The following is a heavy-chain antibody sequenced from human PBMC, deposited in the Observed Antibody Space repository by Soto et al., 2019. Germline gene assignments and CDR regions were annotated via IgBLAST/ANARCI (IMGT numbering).Heavy chain of an antibody. V-gene: IGHV1-69*06. D-gene: IGHD1-26*01. CDR1: GGTFSSYT. CDR2: ITPGFGSG. Sequence: QVQLGQSGAEVKEPGSSVNVSCKASGGTFSSYTISWVRQAPGQGFEWMGGITPGFGSGNYAQKFQGRVTITADKSTRTVYMALSSLTSADTALYCCARLTGSYQLGKWFDPWGQGTLVTVSS. J-gene: IGHJ5*02. CDR3: ARLTGSYQLGKWFDP.